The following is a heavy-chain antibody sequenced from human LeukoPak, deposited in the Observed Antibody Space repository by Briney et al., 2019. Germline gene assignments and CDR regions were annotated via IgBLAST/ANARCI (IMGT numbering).Heavy chain of an antibody. CDR1: GYSFTSYW. J-gene: IGHJ6*03. CDR3: ARQAAAGTRYYYYYMDV. CDR2: IYPGDSDT. D-gene: IGHD6-13*01. V-gene: IGHV5-51*01. Sequence: GESLEISCKGSGYSFTSYWIGWVRQMPGKGLEWMGIIYPGDSDTRYSPSFQGQVTISADKSISTAYLQWSSLKASDTAMYYCARQAAAGTRYYYYYMDVWGKGTTVTVSS.